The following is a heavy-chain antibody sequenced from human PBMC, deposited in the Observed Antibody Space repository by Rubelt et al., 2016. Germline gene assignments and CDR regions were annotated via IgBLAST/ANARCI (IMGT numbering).Heavy chain of an antibody. Sequence: AMHWVRQAPGKGLEWVAVISYDGSNKYYADSVKGRFTISRDNSKNTLYLQMNSLRAEDTAVYYCARDKRGYSYGYVNYWGQGTLVTVSS. CDR3: ARDKRGYSYGYVNY. D-gene: IGHD5-18*01. CDR1: A. V-gene: IGHV3-30*04. J-gene: IGHJ4*02. CDR2: ISYDGSNK.